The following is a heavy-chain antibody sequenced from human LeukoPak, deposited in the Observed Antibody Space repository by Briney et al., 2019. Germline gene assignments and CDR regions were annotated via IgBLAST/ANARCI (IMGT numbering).Heavy chain of an antibody. D-gene: IGHD3-22*01. CDR2: INHSGST. CDR3: ARFPMVAVAYPYYYMDV. CDR1: GESFSAYY. J-gene: IGHJ6*03. Sequence: SETLSLTCAVYGESFSAYYWTWIRQPPGKGLEWIGEINHSGSTNYNPSLKSRVTMSVDTSKNQFSLKLSSVTAADTAVYYCARFPMVAVAYPYYYMDVWGKGTTVTVSS. V-gene: IGHV4-34*01.